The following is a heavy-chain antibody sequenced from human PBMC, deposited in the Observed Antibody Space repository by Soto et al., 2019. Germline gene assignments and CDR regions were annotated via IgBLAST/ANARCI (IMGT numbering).Heavy chain of an antibody. Sequence: EASVKVSCKASGYTFTDYFIHWVRQAPGQGFEWMGWINPKSRGTTYAQKFQGRVTMTRDTSNTTAYVELRGLRSDDTAIYYCARVTLRAGNWFDPWGQGTLVTVSS. CDR1: GYTFTDYF. J-gene: IGHJ5*02. CDR2: INPKSRGT. V-gene: IGHV1-2*02. CDR3: ARVTLRAGNWFDP.